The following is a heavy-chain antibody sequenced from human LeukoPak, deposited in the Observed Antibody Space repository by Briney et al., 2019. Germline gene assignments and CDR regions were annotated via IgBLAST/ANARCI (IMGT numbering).Heavy chain of an antibody. CDR3: ARGPYSSSWNY. Sequence: PSETLSLTRTVSGGSISSYYWSWIRQPPGKGLEWIGYIYYSGSTNYNPSLKSRVTISVDTSKNQFSLKLSSVTAADTAVYYCARGPYSSSWNYWGQGTLVTVSS. CDR2: IYYSGST. J-gene: IGHJ4*02. D-gene: IGHD6-13*01. V-gene: IGHV4-59*01. CDR1: GGSISSYY.